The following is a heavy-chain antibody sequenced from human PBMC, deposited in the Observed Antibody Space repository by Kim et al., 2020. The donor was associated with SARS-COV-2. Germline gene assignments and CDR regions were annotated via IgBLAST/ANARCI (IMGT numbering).Heavy chain of an antibody. J-gene: IGHJ6*02. CDR3: ARGTFEWELRRRFSPGMDV. CDR2: INHSGST. V-gene: IGHV4-34*01. Sequence: SETLSLTCAVYGGSFSGYYWSWIRQPPGKGLEWIGEINHSGSTNYNPSLKIRVTISVDTSKNQFSLKLSSVTAADTAVYYCARGTFEWELRRRFSPGMDVWGQGTTVTVSS. D-gene: IGHD1-26*01. CDR1: GGSFSGYY.